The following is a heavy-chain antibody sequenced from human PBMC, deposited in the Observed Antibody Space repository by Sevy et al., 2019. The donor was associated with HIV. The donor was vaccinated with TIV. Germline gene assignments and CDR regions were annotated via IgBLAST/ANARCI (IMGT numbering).Heavy chain of an antibody. Sequence: ASVKVSCKASGYTFTSYAMHWVRQAPGQRLEWMGWINAGNGNTKYSQKFQGRVTITRDTSARTAYMELSSLRSEDTAVYYCTPRGYSYGTPFDYWGQGTLVTVSS. CDR2: INAGNGNT. D-gene: IGHD5-18*01. J-gene: IGHJ4*02. V-gene: IGHV1-3*01. CDR1: GYTFTSYA. CDR3: TPRGYSYGTPFDY.